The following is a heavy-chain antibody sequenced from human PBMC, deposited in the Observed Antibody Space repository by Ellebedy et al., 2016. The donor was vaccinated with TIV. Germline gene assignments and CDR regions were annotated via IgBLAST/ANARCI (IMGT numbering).Heavy chain of an antibody. CDR1: GLTFSSHA. CDR2: ITESGGNT. J-gene: IGHJ3*01. CDR3: ARDPVGVGPAFDV. Sequence: GESLKISCAASGLTFSSHAMSWVRQAPGKGLEWVSSITESGGNTYYADSVKGRFTISRDNSKDTLYLQMHSLRAEDTAIYYCARDPVGVGPAFDVWGQGTIVTVSS. V-gene: IGHV3-23*01. D-gene: IGHD4-23*01.